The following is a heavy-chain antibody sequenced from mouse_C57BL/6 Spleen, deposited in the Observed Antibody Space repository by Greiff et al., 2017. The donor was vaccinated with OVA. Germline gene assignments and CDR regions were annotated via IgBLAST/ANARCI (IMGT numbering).Heavy chain of an antibody. J-gene: IGHJ4*01. CDR1: GYTFTDYY. CDR2: IYPGSGNT. V-gene: IGHV1-76*01. CDR3: ARRVGLPSYAMDY. Sequence: QVQLKQSGAELVRPGASVKLSCKASGYTFTDYYINWVKQRPGQGLEWIARIYPGSGNTYYNEKFKGKATLTAKKSSSTAYMQLSSLTSEDSAVYFCARRVGLPSYAMDYWGQGTSVTVSS. D-gene: IGHD1-1*02.